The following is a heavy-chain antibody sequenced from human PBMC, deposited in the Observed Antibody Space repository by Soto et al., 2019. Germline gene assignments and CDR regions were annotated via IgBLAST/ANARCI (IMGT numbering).Heavy chain of an antibody. D-gene: IGHD3-22*01. Sequence: TLSLTCPVSGGSISSGAYYWRWIRHPPGKGLEWIGYIYYSGSTYYNPSLKSRVTISVDTSKNQFSLKLSSVTAADTAVYYCARAATTYYYDSSGYYYPYWGQGTLVTVSS. J-gene: IGHJ4*02. CDR1: GGSISSGAYY. V-gene: IGHV4-30-4*01. CDR3: ARAATTYYYDSSGYYYPY. CDR2: IYYSGST.